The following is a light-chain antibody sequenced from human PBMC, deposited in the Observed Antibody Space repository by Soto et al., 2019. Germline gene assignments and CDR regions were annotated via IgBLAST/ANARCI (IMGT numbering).Light chain of an antibody. J-gene: IGKJ2*01. CDR3: QQYFGSLYT. Sequence: SVLTQSPGTLSLSPGEGATLSCRTSQSISSTYLAWYQQRPGQAPRLLIYAASSRATGIPDRFSGSGSGTEFTLTISRLEPDDFALYYCQQYFGSLYTFGQWTKLEIK. CDR2: AAS. V-gene: IGKV3-20*01. CDR1: QSISSTY.